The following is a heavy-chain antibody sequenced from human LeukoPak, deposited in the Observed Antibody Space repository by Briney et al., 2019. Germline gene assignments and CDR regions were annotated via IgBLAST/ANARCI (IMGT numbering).Heavy chain of an antibody. CDR3: ARDLRNRIAAAGYFDY. Sequence: ASVKVSCKASGYTFTTYAMHWVCQAPGQRLEWMGWINAGNGNAKYSQKFQGRVTITRDTSASTAYMELSSLRSEDTAVYYCARDLRNRIAAAGYFDYWGQGTLVTVSS. CDR1: GYTFTTYA. J-gene: IGHJ4*02. CDR2: INAGNGNA. D-gene: IGHD6-13*01. V-gene: IGHV1-3*01.